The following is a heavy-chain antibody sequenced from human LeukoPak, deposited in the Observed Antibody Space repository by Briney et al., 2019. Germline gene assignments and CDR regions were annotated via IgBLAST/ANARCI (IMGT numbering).Heavy chain of an antibody. J-gene: IGHJ4*02. CDR1: GYTFSDHY. CDR2: INPNSGDT. V-gene: IGHV1-2*02. CDR3: ARGALDPETVTNYFEY. D-gene: IGHD4-17*01. Sequence: ASVKVSCKASGYTFSDHYMQWVRQAPGQGFEWLGWINPNSGDTSYARKFRGRVTMTRDMSLSTAYMELSRLTFDDTAAYYCARGALDPETVTNYFEYWAQGTLVTVSS.